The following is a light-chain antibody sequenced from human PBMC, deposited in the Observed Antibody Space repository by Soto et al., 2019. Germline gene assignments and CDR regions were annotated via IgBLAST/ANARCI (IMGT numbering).Light chain of an antibody. CDR1: QSVSSN. CDR3: QQYNNWPRT. V-gene: IGKV3-15*01. J-gene: IGKJ2*01. Sequence: EIVMTQSPATLSVSPGERATLSCSASQSVSSNLAWYQQKPGQAPRLLIYGASTRATGIPARFSGSGSGTEFTLTISSLQSEDFAFYYCQQYNNWPRTFGQGTKLEIK. CDR2: GAS.